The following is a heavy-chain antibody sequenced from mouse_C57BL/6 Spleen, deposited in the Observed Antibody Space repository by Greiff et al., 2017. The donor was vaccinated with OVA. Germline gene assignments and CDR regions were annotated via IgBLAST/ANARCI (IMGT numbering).Heavy chain of an antibody. Sequence: QVQLKESGAELVKPGASVKLSCKASGYTFTSYWMHWVKQRPGRGLEWIGRIAPNSGGTKYNEKFKSKATLTVDKPSSTAYMQLSSLTSEDSAVYYCERRHCYGSSLDDWGQGATLTVAS. CDR1: GYTFTSYW. V-gene: IGHV1-72*01. J-gene: IGHJ2*01. CDR3: ERRHCYGSSLDD. CDR2: IAPNSGGT. D-gene: IGHD1-1*01.